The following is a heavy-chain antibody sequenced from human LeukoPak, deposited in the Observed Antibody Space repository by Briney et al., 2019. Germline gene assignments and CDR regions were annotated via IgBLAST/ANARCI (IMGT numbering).Heavy chain of an antibody. V-gene: IGHV3-53*01. D-gene: IGHD6-13*01. J-gene: IGHJ6*03. CDR2: MYSGGST. CDR3: ARVRRSSSSWTYYYMDV. CDR1: GFTVSSNY. Sequence: GGSLRLSCAASGFTVSSNYMSWVRQAPGKGLEWVSVMYSGGSTFYADSVKGRFTISRDNSKNTLYLQMNSLRAEDTAVYYCARVRRSSSSWTYYYMDVWGKGTTVTVSS.